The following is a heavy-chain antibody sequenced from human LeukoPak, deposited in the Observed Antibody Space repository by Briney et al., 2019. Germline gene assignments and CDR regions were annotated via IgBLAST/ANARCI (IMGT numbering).Heavy chain of an antibody. CDR1: GFTFSSYS. Sequence: PGGSLRLSCAASGFTFSSYSMNWVRQAPGKGLEWVSYISSSSSTIYYADSVKGRFTISRDNAKNSLYLQMNSLRAEDTAVYYCARDRAMDDYWGQGTLVTVSS. D-gene: IGHD5-18*01. CDR3: ARDRAMDDY. V-gene: IGHV3-48*04. J-gene: IGHJ4*02. CDR2: ISSSSSTI.